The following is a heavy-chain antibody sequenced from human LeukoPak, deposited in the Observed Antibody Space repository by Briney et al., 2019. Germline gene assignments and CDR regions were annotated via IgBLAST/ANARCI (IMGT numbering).Heavy chain of an antibody. CDR1: GFTFSSYT. D-gene: IGHD5-12*01. V-gene: IGHV3-21*01. CDR2: ISSSSSYI. J-gene: IGHJ4*02. CDR3: ARELYVDIVATRNFDH. Sequence: GGSLRLSCAASGFTFSSYTMNWVRQAPGKGLEWVSSISSSSSYIYYTDSVKGRFTISRDNAKNSLYLQMNSLRAEDTAVYYCARELYVDIVATRNFDHWGQGTLVTVSS.